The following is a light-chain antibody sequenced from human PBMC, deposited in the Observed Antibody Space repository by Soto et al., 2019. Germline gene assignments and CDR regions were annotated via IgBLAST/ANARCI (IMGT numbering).Light chain of an antibody. CDR2: DVS. V-gene: IGLV2-14*01. Sequence: SALTQPASVSGSPGQSITISCTGTSSDVGGYNYVSWYQQHPGKAPKLMIYDVSNRPSGVSNRFSGSKSGNTASLTISGLQAEDEADYYCSSYTSSSTLEFGGGTKLTVL. CDR1: SSDVGGYNY. J-gene: IGLJ3*02. CDR3: SSYTSSSTLE.